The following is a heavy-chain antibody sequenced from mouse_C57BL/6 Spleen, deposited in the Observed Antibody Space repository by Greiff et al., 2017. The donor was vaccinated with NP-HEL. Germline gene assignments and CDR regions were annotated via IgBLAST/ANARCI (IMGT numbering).Heavy chain of an antibody. D-gene: IGHD2-4*01. J-gene: IGHJ4*01. CDR3: ARQGYDYAPSY. CDR2: IHPNSGST. Sequence: QVQLQQPGAELVKPGASVKLSCKASGYTFTSYWMHWVKQRPGQGLEWIGMIHPNSGSTNYNEKFKSKATLTVDKSSSTAYMQLSSLTSEDSAVYYCARQGYDYAPSYWGQGTSVTVSS. CDR1: GYTFTSYW. V-gene: IGHV1-64*01.